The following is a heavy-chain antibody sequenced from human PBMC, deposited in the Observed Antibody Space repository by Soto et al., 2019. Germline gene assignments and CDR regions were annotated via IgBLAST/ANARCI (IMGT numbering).Heavy chain of an antibody. Sequence: EVQLVESGGGLVQPGGSLRLSCVASGFTFSNYWIHWVRQDPGKGLVWVSRINGDGSSTNYADSVKGQFTISRDNAKNTVYLQMNSLRVEDTALYYCARGARNYYYFDWWGQGTLVTFSS. CDR1: GFTFSNYW. J-gene: IGHJ4*02. CDR3: ARGARNYYYFDW. V-gene: IGHV3-74*01. D-gene: IGHD1-7*01. CDR2: INGDGSST.